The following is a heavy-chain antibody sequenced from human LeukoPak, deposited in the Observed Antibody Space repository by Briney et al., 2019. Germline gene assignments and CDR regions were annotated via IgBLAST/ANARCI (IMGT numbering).Heavy chain of an antibody. CDR1: GGSISSYY. Sequence: SETLSLTCTVSGGSISSYYWSWIRQPPGKGLEWIGYIYYSGSTSYNPSLKSRVTISVDTSKNQFSLRLSSVTAADTAVYYCAAQYYDFWSGSYPYWGQGALVSVAS. CDR2: IYYSGST. D-gene: IGHD3-3*01. V-gene: IGHV4-59*08. J-gene: IGHJ4*02. CDR3: AAQYYDFWSGSYPY.